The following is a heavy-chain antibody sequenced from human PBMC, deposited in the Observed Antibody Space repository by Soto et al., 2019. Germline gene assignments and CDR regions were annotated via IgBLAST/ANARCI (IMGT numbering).Heavy chain of an antibody. Sequence: ASVKVSCKVSGYTLTELSMHWVRQAPGKGLEWMGGFDPEDGETIYAQKFQGRVTMTEDTSTDTAYMELRRLRSEDTAVYYCATVAAVGGGPYYFDYWGQGTLVTVSS. V-gene: IGHV1-24*01. CDR2: FDPEDGET. D-gene: IGHD6-13*01. CDR3: ATVAAVGGGPYYFDY. J-gene: IGHJ4*02. CDR1: GYTLTELS.